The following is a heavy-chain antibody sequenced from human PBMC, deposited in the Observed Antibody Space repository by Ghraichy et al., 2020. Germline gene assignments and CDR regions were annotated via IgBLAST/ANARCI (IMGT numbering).Heavy chain of an antibody. D-gene: IGHD5-24*01. CDR2: TYYRSKWYN. CDR1: GDSVSNNDVT. Sequence: SETLSLTCAISGDSVSNNDVTWNWIRQSPSRGLEWLGRTYYRSKWYNDYAVSVKSRITINPDTSKNQFSLQLNSVTHEDTAVYYCARDGEMATLLGTFHIWGQGTMVTVSS. J-gene: IGHJ3*02. V-gene: IGHV6-1*01. CDR3: ARDGEMATLLGTFHI.